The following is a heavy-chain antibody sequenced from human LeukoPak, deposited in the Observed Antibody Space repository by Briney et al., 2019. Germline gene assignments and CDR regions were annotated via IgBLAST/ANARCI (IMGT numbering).Heavy chain of an antibody. CDR3: ARILGTLRSYYLDY. Sequence: ASVKVSCKASGYTFTGYYMHWVRQAPGQGLEWMGWINPNSGGTNYAQKFQGRVTMTRDTSISTAYMELSRLRSDDTAVYYCARILGTLRSYYLDYWGQGTLVTVSS. V-gene: IGHV1-2*02. CDR1: GYTFTGYY. J-gene: IGHJ4*02. CDR2: INPNSGGT. D-gene: IGHD3-16*01.